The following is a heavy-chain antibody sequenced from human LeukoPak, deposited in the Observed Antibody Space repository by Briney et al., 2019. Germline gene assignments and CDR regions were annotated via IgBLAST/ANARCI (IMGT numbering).Heavy chain of an antibody. V-gene: IGHV3-30*18. CDR1: GFTFSTSG. Sequence: GGSLRLSCAASGFTFSTSGMHWVRHTPDKGLEWVAVISYDGINKHYTDSVKGRFAISRDNSKNMVYLQMNSLRPEDTALYYCAKDVMVQGVINGFDHWGQEALVTVSS. J-gene: IGHJ5*02. CDR3: AKDVMVQGVINGFDH. D-gene: IGHD3-10*01. CDR2: ISYDGINK.